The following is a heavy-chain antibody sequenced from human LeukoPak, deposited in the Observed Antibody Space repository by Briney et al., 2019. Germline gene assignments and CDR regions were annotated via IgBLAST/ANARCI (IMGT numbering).Heavy chain of an antibody. CDR1: GGSISSGSYY. CDR2: IYTSGST. Sequence: SQTLSLTCTVSGGSISSGSYYWNWIRQPAGKGLEWIGRIYTSGSTNYNPSLKSRVTISVDTSKNQFSLKLSSVTAADTAVYYCAKDPMADSYGYNYYYYMDVWGKGTTVTVSS. V-gene: IGHV4-61*02. CDR3: AKDPMADSYGYNYYYYMDV. D-gene: IGHD5-18*01. J-gene: IGHJ6*03.